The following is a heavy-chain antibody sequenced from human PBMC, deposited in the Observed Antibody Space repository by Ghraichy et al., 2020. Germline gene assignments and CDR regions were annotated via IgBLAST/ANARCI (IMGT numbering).Heavy chain of an antibody. V-gene: IGHV3-23*01. CDR2: ISGSGGST. D-gene: IGHD2-2*01. CDR1: GFTFSSYA. J-gene: IGHJ1*01. CDR3: AKRYCSSTSCYYSAEYFQH. Sequence: GGSLRLSCAASGFTFSSYAMSWVRQAPGKGLEWVSAISGSGGSTYYADSVKGRFTISRDNSKNTLYLQMNSLRAEDTAVYYCAKRYCSSTSCYYSAEYFQHWGQGTLVTVSS.